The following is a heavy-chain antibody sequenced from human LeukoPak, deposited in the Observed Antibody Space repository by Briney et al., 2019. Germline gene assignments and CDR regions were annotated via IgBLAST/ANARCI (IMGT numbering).Heavy chain of an antibody. CDR3: AKDTDYGGAYYYYGMDV. V-gene: IGHV3-23*01. CDR1: GFTFSSYA. D-gene: IGHD4-23*01. CDR2: ISGSGGST. J-gene: IGHJ6*02. Sequence: GGSLRLSCAASGFTFSSYAMSWVRQAPGKGLEWVPAISGSGGSTYYADSVKGRFTISRDNSKNTLYLQMNSLRAEDTAVYYCAKDTDYGGAYYYYGMDVWGQGTTVTVSS.